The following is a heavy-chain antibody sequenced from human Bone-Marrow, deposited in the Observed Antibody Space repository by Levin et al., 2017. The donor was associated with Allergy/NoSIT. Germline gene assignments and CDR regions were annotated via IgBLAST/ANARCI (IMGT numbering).Heavy chain of an antibody. Sequence: SQTLSLTCSVSGDSVTRTSSYWGWIRQPPGKGLEWIGSIHYSGSTYYNPSLKSRVTVSVDTSKNQFSLRLTSVTAADTAVYYCARLNYTDSLDFHGMDVWGQGTTVTVSS. J-gene: IGHJ6*02. V-gene: IGHV4-39*01. CDR3: ARLNYTDSLDFHGMDV. D-gene: IGHD4-17*01. CDR1: GDSVTRTSSY. CDR2: IHYSGST.